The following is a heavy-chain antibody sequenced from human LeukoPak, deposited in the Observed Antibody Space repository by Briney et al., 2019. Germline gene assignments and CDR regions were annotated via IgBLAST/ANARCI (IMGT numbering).Heavy chain of an antibody. CDR3: ASGSGSYLRVDFDY. CDR2: IYYSGST. J-gene: IGHJ4*02. V-gene: IGHV4-39*01. D-gene: IGHD1-26*01. CDR1: GVSISSSSYY. Sequence: PSETLSLTCTVSGVSISSSSYYWGWIRQPPGKGLEWIVSIYYSGSTYYNPSLKSRVTISVDTSKNQFSLKLSSVTAADTAVYYCASGSGSYLRVDFDYWGQGTLVTVSS.